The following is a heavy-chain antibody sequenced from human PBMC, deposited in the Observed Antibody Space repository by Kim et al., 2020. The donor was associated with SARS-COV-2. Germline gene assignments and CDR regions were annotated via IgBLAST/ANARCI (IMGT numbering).Heavy chain of an antibody. V-gene: IGHV1-3*01. CDR1: GYTFSDYA. CDR3: ARGKATAD. D-gene: IGHD4-4*01. CDR2: INAGNGNT. Sequence: ASVKVSCKASGYTFSDYAIHWVRQAPGQRLEWMGWINAGNGNTKYSQKFQGRVTITRDTSATTAYMELSSLRSEDTAVYYCARGKATADWGQGTVVTVSS. J-gene: IGHJ4*02.